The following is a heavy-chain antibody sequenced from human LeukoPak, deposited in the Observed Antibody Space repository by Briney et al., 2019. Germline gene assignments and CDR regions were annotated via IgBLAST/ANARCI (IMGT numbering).Heavy chain of an antibody. CDR2: ISYDGSNK. J-gene: IGHJ4*02. CDR3: AKALWFGEGFGY. V-gene: IGHV3-30*18. D-gene: IGHD3-10*01. Sequence: GSLRLSCAASGFTFSSYGMHWVRQAPRKGLEWVAVISYDGSNKYYADSVKGRFTISRDNSKNMLYLQMNSLSAEDTAVYYCAKALWFGEGFGYWGQGTLVSVS. CDR1: GFTFSSYG.